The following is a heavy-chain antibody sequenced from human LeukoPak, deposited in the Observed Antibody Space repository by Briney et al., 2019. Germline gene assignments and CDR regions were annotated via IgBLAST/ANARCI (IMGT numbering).Heavy chain of an antibody. CDR3: ATSQWLGAEYFQH. V-gene: IGHV4-31*03. CDR2: IYYSGST. Sequence: SQTLSHTCTVSGGSISSGGYYWSWIRQHPGKGLEWIGYIYYSGSTYYNPSLKSRVTISVDTSKNQFSLKLSSVTAADTAVYYCATSQWLGAEYFQHWGQGTLVTVSS. D-gene: IGHD6-19*01. J-gene: IGHJ1*01. CDR1: GGSISSGGYY.